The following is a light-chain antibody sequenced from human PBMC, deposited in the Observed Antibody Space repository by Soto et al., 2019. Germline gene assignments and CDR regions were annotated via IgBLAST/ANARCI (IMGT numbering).Light chain of an antibody. V-gene: IGKV3-11*01. J-gene: IGKJ3*01. CDR3: QQRSNWPLT. Sequence: EIVLTQSPATLSLSPGERATLSCRASQSVSSYLAWFQQKAGQAHRLLIYDASNRATGIPARFSGSGSGTDFTLTISSLEPDDFTIYFCQQRSNWPLTFGPGTKVAIK. CDR2: DAS. CDR1: QSVSSY.